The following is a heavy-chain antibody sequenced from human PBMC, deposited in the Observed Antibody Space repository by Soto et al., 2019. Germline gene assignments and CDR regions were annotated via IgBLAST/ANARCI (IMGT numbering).Heavy chain of an antibody. V-gene: IGHV3-74*01. J-gene: IGHJ1*01. Sequence: EVQLVESGGGLVQPGGSLRLSCVASGFTFSSYWMHWVRQAPGKGLVWVSSISNDGSSIYAAPVKGRFTISRDNAKNTLDLQMNSLRAEDTAVYYCARLPNKSPQNWGQGTLVIVSP. CDR3: ARLPNKSPQN. CDR1: GFTFSSYW. CDR2: ISNDGSS.